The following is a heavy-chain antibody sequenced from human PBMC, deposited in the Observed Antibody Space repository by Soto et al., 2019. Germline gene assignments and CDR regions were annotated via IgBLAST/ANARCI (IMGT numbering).Heavy chain of an antibody. V-gene: IGHV3-30*18. CDR1: GFTFSSYG. CDR3: AKDVHIAAAGYYYYGMYV. Sequence: QVQLVESGGGVVQPGRSLRLSCAASGFTFSSYGMHWVRQAPGKGLEWVAVISYDGSNKYHADSVKGRFTISRDNSKTTLYLQINSLRAEDTAVYYCAKDVHIAAAGYYYYGMYVWGQGTTVTVSS. CDR2: ISYDGSNK. J-gene: IGHJ6*02. D-gene: IGHD6-13*01.